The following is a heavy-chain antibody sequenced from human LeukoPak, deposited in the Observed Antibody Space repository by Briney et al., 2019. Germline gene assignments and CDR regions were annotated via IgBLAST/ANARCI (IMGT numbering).Heavy chain of an antibody. Sequence: SETLSLTCTVSGGSVSSYSWSWIRQPPGKGLEWIGYIYYSGSTNYNPSLKSRVTISVDTSKNQFSLKLSSVTAADTAVYYCARGFSAYYYDSSGYYCDYWGQGTLVTVSS. D-gene: IGHD3-22*01. J-gene: IGHJ4*02. CDR3: ARGFSAYYYDSSGYYCDY. V-gene: IGHV4-59*02. CDR1: GGSVSSYS. CDR2: IYYSGST.